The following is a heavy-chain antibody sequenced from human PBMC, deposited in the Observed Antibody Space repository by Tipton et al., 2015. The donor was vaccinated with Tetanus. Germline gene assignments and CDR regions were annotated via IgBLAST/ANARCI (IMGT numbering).Heavy chain of an antibody. CDR3: ARDSGGWDYYSCGMDV. CDR2: ISSSSSTI. J-gene: IGHJ6*02. CDR1: RFTFSSYS. D-gene: IGHD6-19*01. V-gene: IGHV3-48*01. Sequence: SLRLSCAASRFTFSSYSMNWVRQAPGKGLEWVSYISSSSSTIYYADSVKGRFTISRDNAKNSLYLQMNSLRAEDTAVYYCARDSGGWDYYSCGMDVWGQGTTVTVSS.